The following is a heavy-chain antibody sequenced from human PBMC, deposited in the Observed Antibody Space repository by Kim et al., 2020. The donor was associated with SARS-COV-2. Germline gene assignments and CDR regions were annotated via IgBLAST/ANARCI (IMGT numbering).Heavy chain of an antibody. V-gene: IGHV5-10-1*01. CDR1: GYSFTSYW. CDR2: IDPSDSYT. Sequence: GESLKISCKGSGYSFTSYWISWVRQMPGKGLEWMGRIDPSDSYTNYSPSFQGHVTISADKSISTAYLQWSSLKASDTAMYYCARHLVGAAAQGPWGQGTLVTVSS. J-gene: IGHJ5*02. CDR3: ARHLVGAAAQGP. D-gene: IGHD6-13*01.